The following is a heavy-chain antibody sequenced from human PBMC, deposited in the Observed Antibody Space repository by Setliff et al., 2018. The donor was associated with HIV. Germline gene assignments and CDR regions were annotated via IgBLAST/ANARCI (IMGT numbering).Heavy chain of an antibody. J-gene: IGHJ6*03. Sequence: SETLSLTCTVSGGSISSYYWSWIRQPAGKGLEWIGRIYTSGSTNYNPSLKSRVTMSVDTSKNQFSLKLSSVTAADTAVYYCARGRQFTFWSAYMHMDVWGKGTSVTVSS. V-gene: IGHV4-4*07. CDR2: IYTSGST. CDR3: ARGRQFTFWSAYMHMDV. CDR1: GGSISSYY. D-gene: IGHD3-3*01.